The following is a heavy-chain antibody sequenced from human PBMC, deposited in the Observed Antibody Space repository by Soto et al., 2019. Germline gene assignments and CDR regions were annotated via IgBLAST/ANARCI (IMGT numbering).Heavy chain of an antibody. V-gene: IGHV3-23*01. J-gene: IGHJ4*02. CDR3: ANTRGVVITLFDY. D-gene: IGHD3-3*01. CDR1: VFTFSSYA. CDR2: ISGSGGST. Sequence: PGGSLRLSCAASVFTFSSYAMSWVRQAPGKGLEWVSAISGSGGSTYYADSVKGRFTISRDNSKNTLYLQMNSLRAEDMAVYYCANTRGVVITLFDYWGQGTLVTVSS.